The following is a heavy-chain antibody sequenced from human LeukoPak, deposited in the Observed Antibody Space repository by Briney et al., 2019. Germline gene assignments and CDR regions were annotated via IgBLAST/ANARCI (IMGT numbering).Heavy chain of an antibody. D-gene: IGHD3-10*01. CDR2: IYYSGST. CDR3: ARHAQLLWFGELLLYYFDY. J-gene: IGHJ4*02. CDR1: GGSISSLSHN. V-gene: IGHV4-39*01. Sequence: SSETLSLTCTVSGGSISSLSHNWVWIRQPPGKGLEWIGSIYYSGSTYYNPSLKSRVTISVDTSKNQFSLKLSSVTAADTAVYYCARHAQLLWFGELLLYYFDYWGQGTLVTVSS.